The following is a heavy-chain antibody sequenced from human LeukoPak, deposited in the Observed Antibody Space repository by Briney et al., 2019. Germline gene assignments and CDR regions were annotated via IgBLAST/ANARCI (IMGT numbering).Heavy chain of an antibody. V-gene: IGHV3-74*01. Sequence: PGGSLRLSRAVSGFTFSSYWMHWVRQAPGKGLVWVSRINSDGSSTSYADSVKGRFTISRDNAKNTLYLQMNSLRAEDTAVYYCAREHYYDSSGYSPNWFDPWGQGALVTVSS. J-gene: IGHJ5*02. CDR3: AREHYYDSSGYSPNWFDP. CDR1: GFTFSSYW. D-gene: IGHD3-22*01. CDR2: INSDGSST.